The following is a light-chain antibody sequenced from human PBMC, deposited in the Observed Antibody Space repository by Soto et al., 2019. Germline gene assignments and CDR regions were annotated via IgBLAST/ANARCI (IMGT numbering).Light chain of an antibody. CDR2: DAS. CDR3: QQYNSYLYT. Sequence: DIQMTQSPSTLSASVGDRVTITCRASQSISSWLAWYQQKPGKAPKLLIYDASSLESGVPSRFSGSGSGTEFTLASSSLQPDEFATYHCQQYNSYLYTFGQGTKLEIK. V-gene: IGKV1-5*01. CDR1: QSISSW. J-gene: IGKJ2*01.